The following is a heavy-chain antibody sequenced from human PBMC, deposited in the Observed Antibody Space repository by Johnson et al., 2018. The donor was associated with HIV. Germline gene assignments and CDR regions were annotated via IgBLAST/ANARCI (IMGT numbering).Heavy chain of an antibody. CDR3: ATALPYCSGGSCYAFDI. CDR2: ISGSGVRT. CDR1: GFIFSSYA. D-gene: IGHD2-15*01. V-gene: IGHV3-23*04. Sequence: VQLVESGGGLVQPGGFLRLSCAASGFIFSSYAMSWVRQAPGKGLEWVPRISGSGVRTYYADSVKGRFAISRANPQKTLYLQINILRAEDTAVYYCATALPYCSGGSCYAFDIWGQGTMVTVSS. J-gene: IGHJ3*02.